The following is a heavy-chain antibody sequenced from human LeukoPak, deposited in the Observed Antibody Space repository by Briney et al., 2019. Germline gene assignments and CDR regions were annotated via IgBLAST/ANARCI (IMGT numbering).Heavy chain of an antibody. D-gene: IGHD2-15*01. CDR3: VEDVVVIVAAKPGI. CDR1: GFTFGSHA. V-gene: IGHV3-23*01. CDR2: ISGTGDST. Sequence: PGGSLRLSCEASGFTFGSHAMGWVRQAPGKGLEWVSSISGTGDSTYYADAVKGRFTISRDNSKNTLYLQMNSLRAEDTAVYYCVEDVVVIVAAKPGIWGQGTLVTVSS. J-gene: IGHJ4*02.